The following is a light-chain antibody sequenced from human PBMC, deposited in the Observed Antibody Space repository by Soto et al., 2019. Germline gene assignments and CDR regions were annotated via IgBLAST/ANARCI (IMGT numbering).Light chain of an antibody. J-gene: IGKJ2*01. CDR3: QQYGNSPYT. V-gene: IGKV3-20*01. Sequence: EIVLTQSPGTLSLSPGERATLSCRASQSVSSSYLVWYQQKPGQAPRLLIYGTSSSATGIPDRFSGSGSGTDFTLTISRLEPEDFAVYYCQQYGNSPYTFGQGTKLEIK. CDR2: GTS. CDR1: QSVSSSY.